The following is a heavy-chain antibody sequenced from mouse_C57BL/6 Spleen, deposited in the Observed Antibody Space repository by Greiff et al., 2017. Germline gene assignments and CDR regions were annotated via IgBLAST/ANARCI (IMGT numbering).Heavy chain of an antibody. J-gene: IGHJ4*01. CDR2: ISSGGSYT. V-gene: IGHV5-6*02. Sequence: DVKLVESGGDLVKPGGSLKLSCAASGFTFSSYGMSWVRQTPDKRLEWVATISSGGSYTYYPDSVKGRFTISRDNAKNTLYLQMSSLKSEDTAMYYCARQDSSGYGAMDYWGQGTSVTVSS. CDR3: ARQDSSGYGAMDY. D-gene: IGHD3-2*02. CDR1: GFTFSSYG.